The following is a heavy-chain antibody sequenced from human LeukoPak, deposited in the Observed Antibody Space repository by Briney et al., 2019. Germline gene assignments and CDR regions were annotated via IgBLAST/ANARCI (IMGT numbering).Heavy chain of an antibody. CDR1: GYTFTGYY. CDR3: ARERGTLAVAGDAVDI. V-gene: IGHV1-2*02. CDR2: IDPNSGGT. D-gene: IGHD6-19*01. Sequence: ASVKVSCKASGYTFTGYYMHWVRQAPGQGLEWMGWIDPNSGGTNYAQKFQGRVTMTRDTSISTAYMELSRLTSDDTAVYYCARERGTLAVAGDAVDIWGQGTMVTVSS. J-gene: IGHJ3*02.